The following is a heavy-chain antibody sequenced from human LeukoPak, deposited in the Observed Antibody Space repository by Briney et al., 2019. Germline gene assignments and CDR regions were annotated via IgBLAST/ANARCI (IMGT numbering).Heavy chain of an antibody. Sequence: PGRSLRLSCTASGFTFSTYGMHWVRQAPGKGLDWVAIISDDGSNKYYADSVQGRVTISRDNSKNTLYLQMNSLRAEGTAVYYCVPHTVIVTVAYWGQGTLVTVSS. CDR3: VPHTVIVTVAY. CDR1: GFTFSTYG. CDR2: ISDDGSNK. V-gene: IGHV3-30*03. D-gene: IGHD2/OR15-2a*01. J-gene: IGHJ4*02.